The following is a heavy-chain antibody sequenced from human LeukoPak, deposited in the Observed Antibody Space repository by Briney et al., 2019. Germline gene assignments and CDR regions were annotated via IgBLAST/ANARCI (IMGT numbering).Heavy chain of an antibody. Sequence: GASVKVSCKVSGYTFTDYYMHWVQQAPGKGLEWMGLVDPEDGETIYAEKFQGRVTITADTSTDTAYMELSSLRSEDTAVYYCATDDYSGLLDYWGQGTLVTVSS. J-gene: IGHJ4*02. V-gene: IGHV1-69-2*01. CDR3: ATDDYSGLLDY. CDR2: VDPEDGET. D-gene: IGHD4-11*01. CDR1: GYTFTDYY.